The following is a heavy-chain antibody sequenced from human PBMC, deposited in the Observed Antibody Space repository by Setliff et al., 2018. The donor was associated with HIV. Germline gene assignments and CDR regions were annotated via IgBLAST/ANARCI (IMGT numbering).Heavy chain of an antibody. D-gene: IGHD3-3*01. CDR2: IRSKANSYAT. J-gene: IGHJ5*02. V-gene: IGHV3-73*01. CDR3: TRLDYDFWPQNWFDP. Sequence: GSLRLSCAASGFTFSGSAMHWVRQASGKGLEWVGRIRSKANSYATAYAASVKGRFTISRDDSKNTAYLQMNSLKTEDTAVYYCTRLDYDFWPQNWFDPWGQGTLVTVSS. CDR1: GFTFSGSA.